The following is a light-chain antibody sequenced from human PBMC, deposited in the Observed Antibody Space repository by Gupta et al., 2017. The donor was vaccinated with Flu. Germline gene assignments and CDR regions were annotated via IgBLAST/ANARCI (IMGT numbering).Light chain of an antibody. Sequence: SITISCTGTSSDGGRYNLVSWYHQYPGKAPRLMIHEVNKRPSGVSNRFSGSKSGNTASLTISGLQPGDEADYYCCSYVGGHSWVFGGGTKLTVL. CDR1: SSDGGRYNL. V-gene: IGLV2-23*02. CDR3: CSYVGGHSWV. J-gene: IGLJ3*02. CDR2: EVN.